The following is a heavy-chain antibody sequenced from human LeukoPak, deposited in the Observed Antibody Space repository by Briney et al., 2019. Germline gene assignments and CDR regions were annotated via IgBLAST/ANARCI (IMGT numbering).Heavy chain of an antibody. CDR2: IYYSGST. V-gene: IGHV4-59*08. Sequence: NTSETLSLTCTVSGGSISSYYWSWIRQPPGKGLEWIGYIYYSGSTNYNPSLKSRVTISVDTSKNQFSLKLSSVTAADTAVYYCATRSPYCTNGVCYNGYYGMDVWGQGTTVTVSS. CDR3: ATRSPYCTNGVCYNGYYGMDV. J-gene: IGHJ6*02. CDR1: GGSISSYY. D-gene: IGHD2-8*01.